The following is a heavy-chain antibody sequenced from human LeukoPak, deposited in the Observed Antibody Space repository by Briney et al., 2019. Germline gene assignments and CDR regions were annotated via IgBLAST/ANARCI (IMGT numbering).Heavy chain of an antibody. CDR1: GFTFSSYA. J-gene: IGHJ4*02. CDR3: AKPGDTAMVNRYFDY. V-gene: IGHV3-30-3*02. D-gene: IGHD5-18*01. CDR2: ISYDGSNK. Sequence: GRSLRLSCAASGFTFSSYAMHWVRQAPGKGLEWVAVISYDGSNKYYADSVKGRFTISRDNSKNTLYLQMNSLRAEDTAVYYCAKPGDTAMVNRYFDYWGQGTLVTVSS.